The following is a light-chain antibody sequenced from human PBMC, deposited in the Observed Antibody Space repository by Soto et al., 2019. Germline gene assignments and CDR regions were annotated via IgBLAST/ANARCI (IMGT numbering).Light chain of an antibody. V-gene: IGKV1-5*01. Sequence: DIQMTQSPSTQSASVGDRVTITCRASQSISSWLAWYQQKPGKAPKLLIYDASSLESGVPSRFSGSRSGTEFTLTISSLQPDDFATYYCQQYNSYLFTFGPGTKVDIK. J-gene: IGKJ3*01. CDR2: DAS. CDR3: QQYNSYLFT. CDR1: QSISSW.